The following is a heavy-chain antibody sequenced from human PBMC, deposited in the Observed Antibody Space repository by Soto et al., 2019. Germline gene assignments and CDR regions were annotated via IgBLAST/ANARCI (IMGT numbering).Heavy chain of an antibody. V-gene: IGHV1-18*01. CDR1: GYTFTSYS. Sequence: QVQLVQSGAEVKKPGASVKVSCKASGYTFTSYSISWVRQAPGQGLEWMGWISAYNGNTYHARKLQGRLTMTPDTSTRTAYMELRSLRSDDTAVFYCARDVGYGQIHYWGQGTLVTVSS. D-gene: IGHD5-18*01. J-gene: IGHJ4*02. CDR3: ARDVGYGQIHY. CDR2: ISAYNGNT.